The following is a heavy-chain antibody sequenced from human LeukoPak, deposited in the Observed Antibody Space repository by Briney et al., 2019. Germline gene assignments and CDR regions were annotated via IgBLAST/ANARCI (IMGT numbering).Heavy chain of an antibody. CDR3: ARGSPRGYTSGSWFDL. CDR2: LFYSGSI. D-gene: IGHD5-18*01. V-gene: IGHV4-59*01. Sequence: SETLSLTCTVSGGSISSYYWSWIRQSPGKGLEWIGYLFYSGSINYNPSLKSRVTISVDTSKNQFSLRLRSVTAADTAVYFCARGSPRGYTSGSWFDLWGQGTLVTVSS. CDR1: GGSISSYY. J-gene: IGHJ5*02.